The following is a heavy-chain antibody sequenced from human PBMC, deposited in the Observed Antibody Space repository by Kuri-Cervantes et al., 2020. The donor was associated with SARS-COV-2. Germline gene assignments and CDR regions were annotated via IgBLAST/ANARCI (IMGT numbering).Heavy chain of an antibody. D-gene: IGHD3-3*01. CDR2: IYPGDSDT. CDR3: ARSITIFGVVTQNYFDY. CDR1: GYSFTSYW. J-gene: IGHJ4*02. Sequence: GESLKISCKGSGYSFTSYWIGWVRQMPGKGLEWMGIIYPGDSDTRYSPSFQGQVTISADKSISTAYLQWSSLKASDTAMYYCARSITIFGVVTQNYFDYWGQGTLVTVSS. V-gene: IGHV5-51*01.